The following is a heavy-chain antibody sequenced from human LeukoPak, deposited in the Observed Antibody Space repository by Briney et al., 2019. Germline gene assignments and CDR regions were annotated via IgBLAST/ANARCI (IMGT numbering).Heavy chain of an antibody. CDR1: GFTFSSHS. Sequence: PGGSLGLSCAASGFTFSSHSMNWVRQAPGKGLEWVSYIDSGSGNIYYRDSVKGRFTISRDNAQNSLYLQMDSLRDEDTAVYYCAREDDDWGPNTLDVWGQGTVVTVSS. CDR2: IDSGSGNI. CDR3: AREDDDWGPNTLDV. J-gene: IGHJ3*01. D-gene: IGHD7-27*01. V-gene: IGHV3-48*02.